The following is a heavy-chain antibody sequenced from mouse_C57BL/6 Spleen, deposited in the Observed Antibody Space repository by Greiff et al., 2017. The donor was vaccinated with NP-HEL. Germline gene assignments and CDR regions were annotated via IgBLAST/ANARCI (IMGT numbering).Heavy chain of an antibody. Sequence: EVKLVESGGGLVKPGGSLKLSCAASGFTFSDYGMHWVRQAPEKGLEWVAYISSGSSTIYYADTVKGRFTISRDNAKNTLFLQMTSLRSEDTAMYYCERRTAQATGAMDYWGKGTSVTVSS. V-gene: IGHV5-17*01. J-gene: IGHJ4*01. CDR3: ERRTAQATGAMDY. CDR2: ISSGSSTI. CDR1: GFTFSDYG. D-gene: IGHD3-2*02.